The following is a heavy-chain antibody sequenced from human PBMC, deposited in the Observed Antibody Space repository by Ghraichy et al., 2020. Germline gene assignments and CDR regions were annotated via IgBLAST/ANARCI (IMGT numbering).Heavy chain of an antibody. CDR3: AAVSYGTGSFYRYYFDY. CDR1: GFIFSTYA. J-gene: IGHJ4*02. V-gene: IGHV3-30-3*01. Sequence: GGSLRLSCAASGFIFSTYALHWVRQAPGKGLEWVAVTSSDGNYKYYADSVRGRFTISRDNSKNTLYLQLNSLTAEDTAVYYCAAVSYGTGSFYRYYFDYWGQGTLVTVSS. D-gene: IGHD3-10*01. CDR2: TSSDGNYK.